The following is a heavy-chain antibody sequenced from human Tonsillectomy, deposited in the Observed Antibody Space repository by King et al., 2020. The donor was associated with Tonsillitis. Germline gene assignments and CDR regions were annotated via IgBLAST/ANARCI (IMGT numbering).Heavy chain of an antibody. CDR2: IYPGDSDT. V-gene: IGHV5-51*01. CDR3: ARPEDPKESRPLQH. D-gene: IGHD2-15*01. J-gene: IGHJ1*01. CDR1: GYSFANYW. Sequence: QLVQSGAEVKKPGESLKISCKGSGYSFANYWIGWVRQMSGKGLEWMGVIYPGDSDTRYSPSFQGQVTISADKSTSTAYLQWSSLKASDTAMFYCARPEDPKESRPLQHWGPGTPVTVSS.